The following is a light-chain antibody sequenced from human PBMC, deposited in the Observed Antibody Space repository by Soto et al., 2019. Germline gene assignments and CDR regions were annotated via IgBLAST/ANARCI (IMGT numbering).Light chain of an antibody. CDR3: SSYTTRTALPHV. V-gene: IGLV2-14*03. CDR2: DVS. CDR1: SSDVDGYNY. J-gene: IGLJ1*01. Sequence: QSALTQPASVSGSPRQSITISCTGTSSDVDGYNYVSWYQQHPGKAPKLLIYDVSIRPSGVSDRFSGSKSGNTASLTISGLRAEDEARYFCSSYTTRTALPHVFGTGTKLTVL.